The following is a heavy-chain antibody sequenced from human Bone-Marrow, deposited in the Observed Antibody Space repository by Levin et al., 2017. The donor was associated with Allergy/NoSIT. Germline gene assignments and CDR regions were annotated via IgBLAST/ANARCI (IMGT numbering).Heavy chain of an antibody. CDR1: GFTFSSYW. J-gene: IGHJ6*02. D-gene: IGHD3-3*01. CDR3: ARVRSYDFWSGYLYYYYYGMDV. V-gene: IGHV3-74*01. Sequence: PGGSLRLSCAASGFTFSSYWMHWVRQAPGKGLVWVSRINSDGSSTSYADSVKGRFTISRDNAKNTLYLQMNSLRAEDTAVYYCARVRSYDFWSGYLYYYYYGMDVWGQGTTVTVSS. CDR2: INSDGSST.